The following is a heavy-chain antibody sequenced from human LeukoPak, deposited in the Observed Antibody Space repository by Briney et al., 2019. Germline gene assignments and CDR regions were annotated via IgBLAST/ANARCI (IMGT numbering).Heavy chain of an antibody. J-gene: IGHJ3*02. CDR2: ISSSGSTI. CDR3: ASRNQYCGGDCFWAFGI. CDR1: GFTFSNYA. D-gene: IGHD2-21*02. V-gene: IGHV3-48*03. Sequence: GGSLRLSCAASGFTFSNYAMTWVRQAPGKGLEWVSYISSSGSTIYYADSVKGRFTISRDNAYNSLFLQMNSLTAEDTAVYYCASRNQYCGGDCFWAFGIWGQGTMVTVSS.